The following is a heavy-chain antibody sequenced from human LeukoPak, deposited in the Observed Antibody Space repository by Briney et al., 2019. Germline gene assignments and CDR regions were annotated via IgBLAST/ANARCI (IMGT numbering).Heavy chain of an antibody. Sequence: GGSLRLSCAASGITFSSYAMPWVRQAPGKGLEWVSSISGTGGSTFYADSVKGRFTISRDNSKNTLYLQMNSLRAEDTAIYYCAKETAVYCCAGSVGGSGKLFAADYWGQGTLVTVSS. D-gene: IGHD2-15*01. CDR3: AKETAVYCCAGSVGGSGKLFAADY. J-gene: IGHJ4*02. CDR1: GITFSSYA. V-gene: IGHV3-23*01. CDR2: ISGTGGST.